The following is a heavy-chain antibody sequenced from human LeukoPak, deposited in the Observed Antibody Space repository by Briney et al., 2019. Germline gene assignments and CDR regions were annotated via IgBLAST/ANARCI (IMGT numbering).Heavy chain of an antibody. J-gene: IGHJ4*02. V-gene: IGHV3-23*01. Sequence: GGSLRLSCAASGFTFSNYAMAWVRQAPGEGLEWVSSISATGGGTYYADSVKGRFTVSRDNSQNTLYLQMNSLRAEDTAVYYSAKQIPPLYGPGTYNKQGFDYWGQGALVTVSS. CDR3: AKQIPPLYGPGTYNKQGFDY. CDR1: GFTFSNYA. CDR2: ISATGGGT. D-gene: IGHD3-10*01.